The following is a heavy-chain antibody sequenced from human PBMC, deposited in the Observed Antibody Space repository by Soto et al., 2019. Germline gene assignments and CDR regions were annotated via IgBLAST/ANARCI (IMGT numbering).Heavy chain of an antibody. Sequence: EASVKVSCKASGYTFTSYGISWVRQAPGQGLEWMGWISAYNGNTNYAQKLQGRVTMTTDTSTSTAYMELRSLRSDDTAVYYCAGGYDSSGYYPFEYFQHWGQGTLVTVSS. CDR3: AGGYDSSGYYPFEYFQH. CDR2: ISAYNGNT. J-gene: IGHJ1*01. V-gene: IGHV1-18*01. D-gene: IGHD3-22*01. CDR1: GYTFTSYG.